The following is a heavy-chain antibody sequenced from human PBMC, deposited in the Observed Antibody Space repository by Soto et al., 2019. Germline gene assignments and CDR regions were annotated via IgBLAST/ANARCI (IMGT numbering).Heavy chain of an antibody. D-gene: IGHD2-15*01. CDR2: IIPIFGTA. J-gene: IGHJ6*02. CDR3: ASNFVVVVAATRYSYYYGMDV. Sequence: SVKVSCKASGGTFSSYAISWVRQAPGQGLEWMGGIIPIFGTANYAQKFQGRVTITADESTSTAYMELSSLRSEDTAVYYCASNFVVVVAATRYSYYYGMDVWGQGPTVTVSS. V-gene: IGHV1-69*13. CDR1: GGTFSSYA.